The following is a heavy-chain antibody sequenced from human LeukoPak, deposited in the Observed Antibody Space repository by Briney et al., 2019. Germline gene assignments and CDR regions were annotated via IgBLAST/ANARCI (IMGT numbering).Heavy chain of an antibody. CDR2: IYHSGST. J-gene: IGHJ5*02. Sequence: SETLSLTCTVSGYSINSGYYWGWIRQPPGKGLEWIGSIYHSGSTYYNPSLKRRVTISLDTFKNQFSLKLSSVAAADPAVYYCMRDGTWNSSSWYSTWIDPRGQGSLVTFSS. D-gene: IGHD6-13*01. CDR3: MRDGTWNSSSWYSTWIDP. V-gene: IGHV4-38-2*02. CDR1: GYSINSGYY.